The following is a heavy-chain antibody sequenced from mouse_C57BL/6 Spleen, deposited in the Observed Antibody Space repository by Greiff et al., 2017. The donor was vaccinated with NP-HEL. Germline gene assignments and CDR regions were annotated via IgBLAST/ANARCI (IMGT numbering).Heavy chain of an antibody. Sequence: EVKLVESGGGLVKPGGSLKLSCAASGFTFSDYGMHWVRQAPEKGLEWVAYISSGSSTIYYADTVKGRFTISRDNAKNTLFLQITSLRSEDTAMYYCATSYYSNFYAMDYWGQGTSVTVSS. CDR1: GFTFSDYG. CDR2: ISSGSSTI. J-gene: IGHJ4*01. CDR3: ATSYYSNFYAMDY. V-gene: IGHV5-17*01. D-gene: IGHD2-5*01.